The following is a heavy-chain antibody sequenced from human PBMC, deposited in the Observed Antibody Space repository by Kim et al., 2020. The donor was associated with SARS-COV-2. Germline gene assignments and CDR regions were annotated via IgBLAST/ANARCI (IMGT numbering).Heavy chain of an antibody. CDR1: GFTFSEHA. Sequence: GGSLRLSCAASGFTFSEHALNWVRQAPGKGLEWVADIAYDGSHIFYPDSVKGRFIISRDNTKYTLFLQMNSLRPEDTAVYYCLAEIGSRSFDHWGQGTLVTVSS. V-gene: IGHV3-30*04. J-gene: IGHJ4*02. CDR2: IAYDGSHI. D-gene: IGHD3-10*01. CDR3: LAEIGSRSFDH.